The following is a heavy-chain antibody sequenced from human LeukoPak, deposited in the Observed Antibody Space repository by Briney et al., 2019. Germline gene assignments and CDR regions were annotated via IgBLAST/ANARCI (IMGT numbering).Heavy chain of an antibody. CDR2: IDKKDNLYAT. V-gene: IGHV3-73*01. CDR1: GFTFSGSA. J-gene: IGHJ6*02. D-gene: IGHD2/OR15-2a*01. Sequence: PGGSLKLSCAASGFTFSGSAVHWVRQPSGKGLEWVGHIDKKDNLYATAYAESVKGRFTISRDDSKNTVYLQMNSLRAEDTAVYYCAKYFYDYSYYGMDVWGQGTTVTVSS. CDR3: AKYFYDYSYYGMDV.